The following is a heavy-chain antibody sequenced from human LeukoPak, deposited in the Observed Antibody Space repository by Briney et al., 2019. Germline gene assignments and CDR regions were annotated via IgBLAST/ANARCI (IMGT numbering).Heavy chain of an antibody. CDR2: IYHSEST. CDR1: GYSISSGYY. D-gene: IGHD3-22*01. Sequence: PSETLSLTCTVSGYSISSGYYWGWIRQPPGKGLEWIGSIYHSESTYYNPSLKSRVTISVDTSKNQFSLKLSSVTAADTAVYYCARVRRDYDSSGYGLRLQHWGQGTLVTVSS. V-gene: IGHV4-38-2*02. J-gene: IGHJ1*01. CDR3: ARVRRDYDSSGYGLRLQH.